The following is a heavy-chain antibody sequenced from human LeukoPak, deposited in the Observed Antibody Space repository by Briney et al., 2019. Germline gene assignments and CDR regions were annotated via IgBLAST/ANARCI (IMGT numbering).Heavy chain of an antibody. Sequence: SETLSLTCTVSGGPISSYYWSWIRQPPGKGLEWIGYIYYSGSTNYNPSLKSRVTISVDTSKNQFSLKLSSVTAADTAVYYCARLVADPILNWFDPWGQGTLVTVSS. V-gene: IGHV4-59*01. CDR3: ARLVADPILNWFDP. CDR2: IYYSGST. J-gene: IGHJ5*02. D-gene: IGHD3-10*01. CDR1: GGPISSYY.